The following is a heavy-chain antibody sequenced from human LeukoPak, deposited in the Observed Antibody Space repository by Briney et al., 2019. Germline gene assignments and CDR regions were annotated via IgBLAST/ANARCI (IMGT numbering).Heavy chain of an antibody. J-gene: IGHJ4*02. CDR3: ARPPGQYSYAEAPFDY. D-gene: IGHD5-18*01. V-gene: IGHV3-7*03. Sequence: GGSLRLSCAASGFTFSDYYMSWIRQAPGKGLEWLANINQDGSEKYYVDSVKGRFTISRDNAENSLYLQMNSLRAEDTAVYYCARPPGQYSYAEAPFDYWGQGTLVTVSS. CDR2: INQDGSEK. CDR1: GFTFSDYY.